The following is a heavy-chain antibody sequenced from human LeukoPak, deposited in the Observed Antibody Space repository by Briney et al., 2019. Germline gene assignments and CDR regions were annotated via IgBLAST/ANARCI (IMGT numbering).Heavy chain of an antibody. J-gene: IGHJ5*02. V-gene: IGHV6-1*01. Sequence: SQTLSLTSAISGDSVSSNSAAWNWIRQSPSRGLGWLGRTYYRSKWYNDYAVSVKSRITINPDTSKNQFSLQLNSVTPEDTAVYYCARTGYSSTWFPWGFDPWGQGTLVTVSS. D-gene: IGHD6-13*01. CDR1: GDSVSSNSAA. CDR2: TYYRSKWYN. CDR3: ARTGYSSTWFPWGFDP.